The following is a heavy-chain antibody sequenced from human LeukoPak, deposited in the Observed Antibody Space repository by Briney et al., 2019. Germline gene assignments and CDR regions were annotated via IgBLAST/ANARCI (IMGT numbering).Heavy chain of an antibody. CDR2: INPHSGGT. J-gene: IGHJ4*02. D-gene: IGHD1-1*01. CDR3: ARDKPGATGTGDY. Sequence: GASVTVSFKASGYTFTGYYMHWVRQAPGQGLEWMGWINPHSGGTKYAQKFQGRVTMTRDTSISTAFMELSRPTSDDTAVYYCARDKPGATGTGDYWGQGTLVTVSS. V-gene: IGHV1-2*02. CDR1: GYTFTGYY.